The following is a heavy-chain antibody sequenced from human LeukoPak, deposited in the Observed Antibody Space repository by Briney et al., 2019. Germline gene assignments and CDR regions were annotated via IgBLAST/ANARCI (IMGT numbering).Heavy chain of an antibody. D-gene: IGHD3-10*01. CDR1: GGSISSYY. CDR3: VKLGVTMVRGVCYYYYMDV. V-gene: IGHV4-4*09. Sequence: PSETLSLTCTVPGGSISSYYWSWIRQPPGKGLEWIGYVFTSGNTNYNPSLKSRVTISADTSKNQFSLKLSSVTGADTAVYFCVKLGVTMVRGVCYYYYMDVWGKGTTVTVSS. J-gene: IGHJ6*03. CDR2: VFTSGNT.